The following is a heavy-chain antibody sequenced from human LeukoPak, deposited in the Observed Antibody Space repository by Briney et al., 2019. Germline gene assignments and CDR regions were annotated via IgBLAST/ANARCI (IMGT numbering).Heavy chain of an antibody. V-gene: IGHV3-48*02. CDR1: GFTFSTYS. CDR3: ARDKGYSGYDPYYYYGMDV. D-gene: IGHD5-12*01. J-gene: IGHJ6*02. CDR2: ISSSSTTI. Sequence: HSGGSLRLSCAASGFTFSTYSMNWVRQAPGKGLEWVSYISSSSTTIYYADSVKGRFTISRDNAKNSLSLQMNSLRDGDTGVYYCARDKGYSGYDPYYYYGMDVWGQGTTVTVSS.